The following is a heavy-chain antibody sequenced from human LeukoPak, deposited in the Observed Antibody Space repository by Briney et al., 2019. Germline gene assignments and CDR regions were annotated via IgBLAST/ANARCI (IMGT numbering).Heavy chain of an antibody. CDR2: ISGSGGST. Sequence: PGGSLRLSCAASGFTFSSYAMSWVRQSPGKGLEWVSAISGSGGSTYYADSVKGRFTISRDNSKNTLYLQMNSLRADDAAVYYCARHDYAFWSAKGYWGQGTLVTVSS. CDR3: ARHDYAFWSAKGY. CDR1: GFTFSSYA. D-gene: IGHD3-3*01. J-gene: IGHJ4*02. V-gene: IGHV3-23*01.